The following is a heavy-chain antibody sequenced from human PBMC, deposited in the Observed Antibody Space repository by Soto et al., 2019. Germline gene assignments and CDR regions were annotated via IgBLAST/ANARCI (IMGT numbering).Heavy chain of an antibody. V-gene: IGHV4-59*01. CDR2: IYYSGST. CDR3: ARFGIGSTKNPTFDY. CDR1: GGSLSRYY. D-gene: IGHD1-26*01. J-gene: IGHJ4*02. Sequence: KTSETLSLTCTVSGGSLSRYYWSWIRQPPGQGLEWIGHIYYSGSTSYNPSLNSRVTISVVTSKNQFSLKLSSATAADTAVYYCARFGIGSTKNPTFDYWGQGALVTVSS.